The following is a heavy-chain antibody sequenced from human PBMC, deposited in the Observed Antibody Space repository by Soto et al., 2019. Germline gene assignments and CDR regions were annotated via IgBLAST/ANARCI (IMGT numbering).Heavy chain of an antibody. Sequence: SETLSLTCTVSGGSISSYYWSWIRQPPGKGLEWIGYIYYSGSTNYNPSLKSRVTISVDTSKNQFSLKLSSVAAADTAVYYCARFRQYGSGSYYDYWGQGTLVTVSS. CDR2: IYYSGST. CDR1: GGSISSYY. V-gene: IGHV4-59*01. D-gene: IGHD3-10*01. J-gene: IGHJ4*02. CDR3: ARFRQYGSGSYYDY.